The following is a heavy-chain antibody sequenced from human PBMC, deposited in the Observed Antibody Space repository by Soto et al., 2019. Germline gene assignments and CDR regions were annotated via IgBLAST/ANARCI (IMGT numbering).Heavy chain of an antibody. CDR1: GFTVSSNY. CDR2: IYSGGST. V-gene: IGHV3-66*01. J-gene: IGHJ4*02. Sequence: RGSLRLSCAAPGFTVSSNYMSWVRQAPGKGLEWVSVIYSGGSTYYADSVKGRFTISRDNSENTLYLQMNSLRAEDTAVYYCARTCSGGTCSFDYWGQGTLVTVSS. D-gene: IGHD2-15*01. CDR3: ARTCSGGTCSFDY.